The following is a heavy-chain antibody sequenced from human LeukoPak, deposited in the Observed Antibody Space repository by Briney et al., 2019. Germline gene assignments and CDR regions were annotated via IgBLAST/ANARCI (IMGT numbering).Heavy chain of an antibody. CDR1: GFTFSTHW. V-gene: IGHV3-7*01. CDR3: ARATGGATTNGGYYFDY. CDR2: IKQDGSGK. J-gene: IGHJ4*02. D-gene: IGHD2-8*01. Sequence: GGSLRLSCAASGFTFSTHWMSWVRQAPGKGLEWVANIKQDGSGKYYVDSAKGRFTISRDNAKNSLYLQMNSLRGEDTAVYYCARATGGATTNGGYYFDYWGQGTLVTVSS.